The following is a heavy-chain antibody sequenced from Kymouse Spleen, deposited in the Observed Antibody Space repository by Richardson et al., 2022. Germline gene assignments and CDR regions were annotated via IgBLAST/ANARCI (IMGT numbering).Heavy chain of an antibody. J-gene: IGHJ3*02. Sequence: QVQLVQSGAEVKKPGASVKVSCKASGYTFTSYAMHWVRQAPGQRLEWMGWINAGNGNTKYSQKFQGRVTITRDTSASTAYMELSSLRSEDTAVYYCARSYYYGSGSYDAFDIWGQGTMVTVSS. CDR3: ARSYYYGSGSYDAFDI. CDR1: GYTFTSYA. V-gene: IGHV1-3*01. D-gene: IGHD3-10*01. CDR2: INAGNGNT.